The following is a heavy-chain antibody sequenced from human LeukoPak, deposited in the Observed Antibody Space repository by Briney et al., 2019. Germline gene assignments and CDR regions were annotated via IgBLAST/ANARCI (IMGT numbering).Heavy chain of an antibody. CDR3: ATHPPKVCTGGSCTDY. Sequence: SETLSLTCTVSGGSISSYSWSWIRQPSGEGTGGNGKIYYSGSTNYNPSLKSRVTISVDMSKNQFSLKLSSVTAADTAVYYCATHPPKVCTGGSCTDYWGQGTLVTVSS. J-gene: IGHJ4*02. V-gene: IGHV4-59*13. D-gene: IGHD2-15*01. CDR1: GGSISSYS. CDR2: IYYSGST.